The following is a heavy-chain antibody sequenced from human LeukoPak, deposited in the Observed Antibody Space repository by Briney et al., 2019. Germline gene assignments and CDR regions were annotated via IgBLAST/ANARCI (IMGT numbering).Heavy chain of an antibody. CDR2: MNPNSGNT. D-gene: IGHD2-2*01. J-gene: IGHJ5*02. V-gene: IGHV1-8*03. CDR1: GYTFTSYD. CDR3: ARGRGYCSSTSCYLEFDP. Sequence: ASVKVSCKASGYTFTSYDINWVRQATGQGLEWMGWMNPNSGNTGYAKKFQGRVTITRNTSISTAYMELSSLRSEDTAVYYCARGRGYCSSTSCYLEFDPWGQGTLVTVSS.